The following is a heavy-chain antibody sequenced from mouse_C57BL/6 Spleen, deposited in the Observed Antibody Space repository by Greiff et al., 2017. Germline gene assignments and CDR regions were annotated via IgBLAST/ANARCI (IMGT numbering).Heavy chain of an antibody. Sequence: QVQLQQSGPGLVQPSQSLSITCTVSGFSLTSYGVHWVRQSPGKGLEWLGVIWSGGSTDYNAAFISGLSISKDNCKSQLFFKMNSLQVYDTGIYYRCSIYYHYEGYAMDHWGQGTSVTVSS. J-gene: IGHJ4*01. CDR3: CSIYYHYEGYAMDH. CDR2: IWSGGST. CDR1: GFSLTSYG. V-gene: IGHV2-2*01. D-gene: IGHD2-4*01.